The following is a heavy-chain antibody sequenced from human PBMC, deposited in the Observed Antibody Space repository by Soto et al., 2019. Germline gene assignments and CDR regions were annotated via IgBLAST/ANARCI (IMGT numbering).Heavy chain of an antibody. CDR3: ARDVETFSGWFDP. Sequence: PGGSLRLSCAASGFTFSSYWMNWVRQAPGKGLEWVSSISSSSSYIYYADSVKGRFTISRDNAKNSLYLQMNSLRAEDTAVYYCARDVETFSGWFDPWGQGTLVTVSS. J-gene: IGHJ5*02. CDR2: ISSSSSYI. CDR1: GFTFSSYW. V-gene: IGHV3-21*01. D-gene: IGHD2-15*01.